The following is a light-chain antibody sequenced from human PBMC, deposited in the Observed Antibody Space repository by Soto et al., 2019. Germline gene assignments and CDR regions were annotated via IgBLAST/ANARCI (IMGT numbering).Light chain of an antibody. J-gene: IGLJ2*01. CDR2: DDT. CDR3: QAWGNSVV. Sequence: SYELTQPPSVSVSPGQTATMTCSGDKLGGKYVCWYQQKPGQSPVLVIYDDTKRPSGIPERFSGSNSGNTATLTISGTQATDEADYYCQAWGNSVVFGGGTNLTVL. V-gene: IGLV3-1*01. CDR1: KLGGKY.